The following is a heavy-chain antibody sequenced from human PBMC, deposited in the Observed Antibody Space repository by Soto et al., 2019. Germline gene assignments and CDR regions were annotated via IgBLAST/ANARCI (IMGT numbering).Heavy chain of an antibody. D-gene: IGHD2-2*01. CDR2: IYYSGRT. V-gene: IGHV4-39*01. CDR3: ARHEVGVAADRPLDY. J-gene: IGHJ4*02. Sequence: QLRLQESGPGLVKSSETLSLTCTVSGRSVRSSSYYWGWIRQPPGKGLEWIASIYYSGRTHNNPALKRQATRTMYTYTTQFSRKMNSVTSADTAVYYCARHEVGVAADRPLDYWGQGTLVTVSS. CDR1: GRSVRSSSYY.